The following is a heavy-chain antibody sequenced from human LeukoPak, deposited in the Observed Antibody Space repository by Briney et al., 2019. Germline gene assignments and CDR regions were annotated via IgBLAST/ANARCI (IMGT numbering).Heavy chain of an antibody. V-gene: IGHV4-39*07. CDR2: IYYSGST. J-gene: IGHJ6*03. CDR1: GGSISSSSYY. D-gene: IGHD6-13*01. CDR3: ARDSKSPCPGYSSSWASSYYYYMDV. Sequence: SETLSLTCTVSGGSISSSSYYWGWIRQPPGKGLEWIGSIYYSGSTYYNPSLKSRVTISVDTSKNQFSLKLSSVTAADTAVYYCARDSKSPCPGYSSSWASSYYYYMDVWGKGTTVTVSS.